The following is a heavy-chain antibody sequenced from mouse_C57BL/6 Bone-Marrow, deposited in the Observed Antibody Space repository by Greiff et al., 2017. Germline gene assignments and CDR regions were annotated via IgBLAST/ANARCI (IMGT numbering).Heavy chain of an antibody. CDR1: GYTFTSYT. J-gene: IGHJ3*01. CDR2: INPSSGYT. V-gene: IGHV1-4*01. Sequence: VQLQQSGAELARPGASVKMSCKASGYTFTSYTMHWVKQRPGQGLEWIGYINPSSGYTKYNQKFKDKATLTADKSSSTAYMQLSSLTSEDSAFXYCARGGRFAYWGQGTLVTVSA. CDR3: ARGGRFAY.